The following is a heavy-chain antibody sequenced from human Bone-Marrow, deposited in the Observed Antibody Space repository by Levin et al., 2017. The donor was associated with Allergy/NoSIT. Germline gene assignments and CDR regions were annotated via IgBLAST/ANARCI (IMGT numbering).Heavy chain of an antibody. Sequence: EASVKVSCKASGYTFTSYDINWVRQATGQGLEWMGWMNPNSGNTGSAQKSQGRVTMTRNTSISTAYMEVSSLRSEDTAVYYCATAASDRKYYDFWIGFYCHYDALDVWGQGTTVTVS. CDR1: GYTFTSYD. J-gene: IGHJ6*02. D-gene: IGHD3-3*01. CDR2: MNPNSGNT. CDR3: ATAASDRKYYDFWIGFYCHYDALDV. V-gene: IGHV1-8*01.